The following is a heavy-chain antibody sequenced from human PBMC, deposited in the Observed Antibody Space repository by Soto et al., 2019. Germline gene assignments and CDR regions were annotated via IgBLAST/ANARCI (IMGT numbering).Heavy chain of an antibody. CDR2: ISSSSSYI. D-gene: IGHD1-7*01. Sequence: VGSLRLSCAASGFTFSSYSMNWVRQAPGKGLEWVSSISSSSSYIYYADSVKGRFTISRDNAKNSLYLQMNSLRAEDTAVYYCASLLPELLDGMDVWGQGTTVTVSS. CDR1: GFTFSSYS. CDR3: ASLLPELLDGMDV. J-gene: IGHJ6*02. V-gene: IGHV3-21*01.